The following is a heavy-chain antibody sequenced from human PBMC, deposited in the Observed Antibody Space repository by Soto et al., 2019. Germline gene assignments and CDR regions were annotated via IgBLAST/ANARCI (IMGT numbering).Heavy chain of an antibody. CDR1: GGSFSGYY. D-gene: IGHD6-19*01. CDR2: INHSGST. J-gene: IGHJ4*02. CDR3: ARGLAVAGTVQRRPFDY. Sequence: QVQLQQWGAGLLKPSETLSLTCAVYGGSFSGYYWSWIRQPPGKGLEWIGEINHSGSTNYNPSLKSRVTIAVDTSKTQFSLKLSSVTAADTAVYYCARGLAVAGTVQRRPFDYWGQGTLVTVSS. V-gene: IGHV4-34*01.